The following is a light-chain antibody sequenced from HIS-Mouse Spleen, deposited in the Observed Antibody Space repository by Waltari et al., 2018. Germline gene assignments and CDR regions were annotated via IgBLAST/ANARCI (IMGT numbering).Light chain of an antibody. CDR1: SSDVGSYNR. J-gene: IGLJ3*02. CDR3: SLYTSSSTWV. V-gene: IGLV2-18*01. CDR2: EVS. Sequence: QSALTQPPSVSGSPGQSVTISCTGTSSDVGSYNRAPGYQHPPGTAPKLMIYEVSNRPSGVPDRFSGSKSGNTASLTISGLQAEDEADYYCSLYTSSSTWVFGGGTKLTVL.